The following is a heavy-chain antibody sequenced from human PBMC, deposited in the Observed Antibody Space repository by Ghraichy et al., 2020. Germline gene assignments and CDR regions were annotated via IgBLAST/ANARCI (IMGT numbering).Heavy chain of an antibody. CDR1: GGSISSSSYY. Sequence: SETLSLTCTVSGGSISSSSYYWGWIRQPPGKGLEWIGSIYYSGSTYYNPSLKSRVTISVDTSKNQFSLKLSSVTAADTAVYYCARSPNDYYDTYYFDYWGQGTLVTVSS. CDR2: IYYSGST. D-gene: IGHD3-22*01. V-gene: IGHV4-39*01. CDR3: ARSPNDYYDTYYFDY. J-gene: IGHJ4*02.